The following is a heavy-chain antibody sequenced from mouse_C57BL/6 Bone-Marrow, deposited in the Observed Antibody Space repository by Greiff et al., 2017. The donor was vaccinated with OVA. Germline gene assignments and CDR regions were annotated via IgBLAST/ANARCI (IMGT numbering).Heavy chain of an antibody. CDR2: IYPRDGST. CDR1: GYTFTSYD. Sequence: QVQLQQSGPELVKPGASVKLSCKASGYTFTSYDINWVKQRPGQGLEWIGWIYPRDGSTKYNEKFKGKATLTVDTSSSTAYMELHGLTSEDSAVYFWARGDDLAWFAYWGQGTLVTVSA. CDR3: ARGDDLAWFAY. J-gene: IGHJ3*01. V-gene: IGHV1-85*01.